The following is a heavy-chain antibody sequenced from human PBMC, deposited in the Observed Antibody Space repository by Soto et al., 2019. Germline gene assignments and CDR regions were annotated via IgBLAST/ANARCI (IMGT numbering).Heavy chain of an antibody. CDR1: GFTFEDYT. J-gene: IGHJ4*02. V-gene: IGHV3-9*01. D-gene: IGHD1-1*01. Sequence: EVQLVESGGGLVQPGGSLRLTCTASGFTFEDYTMDWVRQAPGKGPEWVSGITWTSGKINYADSVKGRFSISRDNAKNARDLQMDSLRTEDTALYYCVKSKENCAYNAFRPYHDWGQGTQVTVSA. CDR2: ITWTSGKI. CDR3: VKSKENCAYNAFRPYHD.